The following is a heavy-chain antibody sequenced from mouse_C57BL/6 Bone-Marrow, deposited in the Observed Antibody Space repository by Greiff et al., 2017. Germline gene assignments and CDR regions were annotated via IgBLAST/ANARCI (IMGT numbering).Heavy chain of an antibody. J-gene: IGHJ3*01. CDR2: ISSGGSYN. CDR3: ARMDDPAWFAY. V-gene: IGHV5-6*01. CDR1: GFTFSSYG. Sequence: DVHLVESGGDLVKPGGSLKLSCAASGFTFSSYGMSWVRQTPDKRLEWVATISSGGSYNYYPDSVKGRFTISRDNAKNTLDLQMSSLKSEDTAMYYCARMDDPAWFAYWGQGTLVTVSA.